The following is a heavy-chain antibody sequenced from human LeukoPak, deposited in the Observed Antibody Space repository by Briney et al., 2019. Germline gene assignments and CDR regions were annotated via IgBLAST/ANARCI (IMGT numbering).Heavy chain of an antibody. CDR1: GFTFSGSA. D-gene: IGHD3-22*01. CDR2: IRSKANSYAT. V-gene: IGHV3-73*01. J-gene: IGHJ4*02. CDR3: TITPNYYDSSGYYPSSY. Sequence: GGSLRLSCAASGFTFSGSAMHWVRQASGKGPEWVGRIRSKANSYATAYAASVKGRFTISRDDSKNTAYLQMNSLKTEDTAVYYCTITPNYYDSSGYYPSSYWGQGTLVTVSS.